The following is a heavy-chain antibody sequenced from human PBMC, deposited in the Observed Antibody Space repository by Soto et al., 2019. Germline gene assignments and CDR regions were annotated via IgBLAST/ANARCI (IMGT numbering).Heavy chain of an antibody. CDR3: ARSLWFGELH. J-gene: IGHJ4*02. V-gene: IGHV2-5*02. D-gene: IGHD3-10*01. CDR1: GFSLSTTGVG. Sequence: QITLKESGPTLVKPTQTLTLTCSFSGFSLSTTGVGVGWIRQSPGKALEWLAIIYWDNDKRYSPSLKSRVTIAKDTSKNQVVPTVTTMDPVDTGTYYCARSLWFGELHWGQGALVTVSS. CDR2: IYWDNDK.